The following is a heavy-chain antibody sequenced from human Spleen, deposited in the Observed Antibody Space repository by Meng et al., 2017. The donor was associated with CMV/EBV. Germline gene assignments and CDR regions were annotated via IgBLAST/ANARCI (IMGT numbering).Heavy chain of an antibody. Sequence: SSNSAAWNWIRQSPSRGLEWLGRTYYRSKWYNDYAVSVKSRITINPDTSKNQFSLQLNSVTSEDTAVYYCARIVYYYDSSGYYYYDYWGQGTLVTVSS. CDR1: SSNSAA. D-gene: IGHD3-22*01. CDR2: TYYRSKWYN. V-gene: IGHV6-1*01. J-gene: IGHJ4*02. CDR3: ARIVYYYDSSGYYYYDY.